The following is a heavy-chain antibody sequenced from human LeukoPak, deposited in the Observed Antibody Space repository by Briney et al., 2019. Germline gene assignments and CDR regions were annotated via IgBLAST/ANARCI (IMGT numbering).Heavy chain of an antibody. J-gene: IGHJ6*03. Sequence: GASVEVSCKASGYTFTSYGISWERQAPGQGLEWMGWINPNSGGTNYAQKFQGRVTMTRDTSISTAYMELSRMRSDDTAVYYCARGVRYSYGYYCYMDVCGKGTTVTVSS. CDR3: ARGVRYSYGYYCYMDV. CDR1: GYTFTSYG. D-gene: IGHD5-18*01. V-gene: IGHV1-2*02. CDR2: INPNSGGT.